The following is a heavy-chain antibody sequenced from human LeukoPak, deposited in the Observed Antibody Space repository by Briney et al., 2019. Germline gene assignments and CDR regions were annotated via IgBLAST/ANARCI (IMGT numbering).Heavy chain of an antibody. Sequence: GGSPRLSCVVSGFTFSNFGMRWVRQAPGKGLEWVSAIDGGGGSTYYADSVKGRFTISRDNSKNTLYLQMNSLRGEDTAVYYCAKKGRSSGTTYFDYWGQGTLVTVSS. CDR2: IDGGGGST. D-gene: IGHD1-1*01. CDR1: GFTFSNFG. J-gene: IGHJ4*02. V-gene: IGHV3-23*01. CDR3: AKKGRSSGTTYFDY.